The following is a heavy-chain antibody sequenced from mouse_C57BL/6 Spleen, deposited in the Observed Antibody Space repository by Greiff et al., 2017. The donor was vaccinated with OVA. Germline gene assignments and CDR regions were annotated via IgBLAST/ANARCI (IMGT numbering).Heavy chain of an antibody. V-gene: IGHV14-1*01. CDR1: GFNIKDYY. CDR2: IDPEDGDT. Sequence: EVKLMESGAELVRPGASVKLSCTASGFNIKDYYMHWVKQRPEQGLEWIGRIDPEDGDTEYAPKFQGKATMTADTSSNTAYLQLSSLTSEDTAVYYCTTAYYSNYAGCAYWGQGTLVTVSA. CDR3: TTAYYSNYAGCAY. J-gene: IGHJ3*01. D-gene: IGHD2-5*01.